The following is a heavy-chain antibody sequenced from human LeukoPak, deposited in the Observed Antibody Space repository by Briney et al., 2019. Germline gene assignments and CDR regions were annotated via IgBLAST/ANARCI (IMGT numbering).Heavy chain of an antibody. CDR2: ISSNGGST. Sequence: GGSLRLSCAASGFTFSSYAMHWVRQAPGKGLEYVSAISSNGGSTYYANSVKGRFTISRDNSKNTLYLQMGSLRAEDTAVYYCARHRSYRGSGPRTRFDPWGQGTLVTVSS. V-gene: IGHV3-64*01. D-gene: IGHD3-10*01. CDR3: ARHRSYRGSGPRTRFDP. J-gene: IGHJ5*02. CDR1: GFTFSSYA.